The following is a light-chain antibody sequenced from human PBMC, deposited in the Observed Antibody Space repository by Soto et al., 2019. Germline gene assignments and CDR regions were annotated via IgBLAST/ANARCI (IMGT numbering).Light chain of an antibody. V-gene: IGLV1-36*01. Sequence: QSVLTQPPSVSGAPGQRVTISCSGSSSNIGNNAVNWYQQLPGKAPRALIYYDDLLPSGVSERFYGSKPGTTVSLAISGLKSDDEADYYCASWDDTVRGVVLGGGTKLTVL. CDR1: SSNIGNNA. CDR3: ASWDDTVRGVV. CDR2: YDD. J-gene: IGLJ3*02.